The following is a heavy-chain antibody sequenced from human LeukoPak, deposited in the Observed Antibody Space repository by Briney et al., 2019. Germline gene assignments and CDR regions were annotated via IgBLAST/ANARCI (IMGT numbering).Heavy chain of an antibody. CDR3: ANVNYYDSSGYSEFDP. Sequence: GGSLRLSCVASGFTFSSFAMNWVRQAPGKGLEWVSAISGSGGSTYYADSVKGRFTISRDNSKNTLYLQMNSLRAEDTAVYYCANVNYYDSSGYSEFDPWGQGTLVTVSS. CDR1: GFTFSSFA. V-gene: IGHV3-23*01. J-gene: IGHJ5*02. CDR2: ISGSGGST. D-gene: IGHD3-22*01.